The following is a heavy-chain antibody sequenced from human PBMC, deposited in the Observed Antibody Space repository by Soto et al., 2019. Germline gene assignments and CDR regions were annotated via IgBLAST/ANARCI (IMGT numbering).Heavy chain of an antibody. D-gene: IGHD2-2*01. CDR1: GGSFSGYY. V-gene: IGHV4-34*01. J-gene: IGHJ5*02. Sequence: PSETLSLTCAVYGGSFSGYYWSWIRQPPGKGLEWIGEINHSGSTNYNPSLKSRVTISVDTSKNQFSLKLSSVTAADTAVYYCARGGGVVPAAMKVATKKRVLNWFDPWGQGTLVTVSS. CDR3: ARGGGVVPAAMKVATKKRVLNWFDP. CDR2: INHSGST.